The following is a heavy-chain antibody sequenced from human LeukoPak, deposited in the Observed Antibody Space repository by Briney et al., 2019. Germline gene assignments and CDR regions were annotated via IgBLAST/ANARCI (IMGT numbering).Heavy chain of an antibody. J-gene: IGHJ4*02. V-gene: IGHV3-48*01. CDR2: ISSSSSTT. Sequence: PGGSLRLSCAASGFTFSSYSMNWVRQAPGKGLEWVSYISSSSSTTYYADSVKGRFTISRDNAKNSLYLQMNSLRAEDTAVYYCARELVVVVAATRDYWGQGTLVTVSS. CDR3: ARELVVVVAATRDY. CDR1: GFTFSSYS. D-gene: IGHD2-15*01.